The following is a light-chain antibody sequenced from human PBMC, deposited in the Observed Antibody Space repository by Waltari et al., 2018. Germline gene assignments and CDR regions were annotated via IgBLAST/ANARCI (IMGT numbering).Light chain of an antibody. J-gene: IGKJ2*01. CDR1: QSVSSN. V-gene: IGKV3-15*01. CDR3: QQYGHSPPYT. Sequence: EIVMTQSPATLSVSPGERATLSCRASQSVSSNLAWYQQKPGQAPRLLIYGASTRATGIPARFSGSGSGTDFTLTVSRVEPEDFAVYYCQQYGHSPPYTFGQGTKLEIK. CDR2: GAS.